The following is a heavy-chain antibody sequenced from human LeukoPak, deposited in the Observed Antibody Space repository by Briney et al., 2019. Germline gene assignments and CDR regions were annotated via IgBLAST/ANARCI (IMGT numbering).Heavy chain of an antibody. CDR3: AKRFLSGYYLDY. V-gene: IGHV3-23*01. CDR2: ISGSRGST. Sequence: PGGSLRLSCAASGFTFSSYAMSWVRQAPGKGLEWVSAISGSRGSTYYADSVKGRFTISRDNSKNTLYLQMNSLRAEDMAVYYCAKRFLSGYYLDYWGQGTLVTVSS. CDR1: GFTFSSYA. J-gene: IGHJ4*02. D-gene: IGHD3-3*01.